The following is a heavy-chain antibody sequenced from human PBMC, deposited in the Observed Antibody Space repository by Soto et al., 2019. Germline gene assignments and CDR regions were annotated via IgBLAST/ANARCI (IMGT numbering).Heavy chain of an antibody. V-gene: IGHV4-59*12. D-gene: IGHD6-19*01. CDR3: AKDGSMYSSGWYLLYYFDY. CDR1: GGSISSYY. Sequence: SQTLSLTCTVAGGSISSYYWSWIRQHPGKGLEWIGYIYYSGSTNYNPSLKSRVTISVDTSKNQFSLKLSSVTAEDTAVYYCAKDGSMYSSGWYLLYYFDYWGQGTLVTVSS. J-gene: IGHJ4*02. CDR2: IYYSGST.